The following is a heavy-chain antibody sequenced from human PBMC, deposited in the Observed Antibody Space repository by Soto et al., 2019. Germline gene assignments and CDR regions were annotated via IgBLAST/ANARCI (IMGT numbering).Heavy chain of an antibody. Sequence: GGSLRLSCAASGFTFSSYSMNWVRQAPGKGLEWVSSISSSSSYIYYADSVKGRFTISRDNAKNSLYLQMNSLRAEDTAVYYCVTLTFDRSGYYYDYYGMDDWCQGTTVNVSS. D-gene: IGHD3-22*01. CDR2: ISSSSSYI. J-gene: IGHJ6*01. CDR1: GFTFSSYS. V-gene: IGHV3-21*01. CDR3: VTLTFDRSGYYYDYYGMDD.